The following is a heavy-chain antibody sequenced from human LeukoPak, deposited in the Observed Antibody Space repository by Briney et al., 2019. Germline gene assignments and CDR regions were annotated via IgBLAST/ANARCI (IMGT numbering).Heavy chain of an antibody. Sequence: SETLSLTCAVYVGSFSGYYWSWIRQPPGKGLEWIGEVNHSGSTNYNLSLKSRVTISVDTSKNQFSLKLSSVTAADTAVYYCARPYSSSTSCYNGMDVRGQGTTVTVSS. D-gene: IGHD2-2*02. V-gene: IGHV4-34*01. CDR3: ARPYSSSTSCYNGMDV. CDR2: VNHSGST. CDR1: VGSFSGYY. J-gene: IGHJ6*02.